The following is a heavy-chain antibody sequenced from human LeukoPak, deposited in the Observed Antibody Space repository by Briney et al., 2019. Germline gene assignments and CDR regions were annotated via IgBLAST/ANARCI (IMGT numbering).Heavy chain of an antibody. J-gene: IGHJ4*02. Sequence: GGSLRLSCVASGFTFSDYSLNWVRQAPGKGLEWVSSISSSSSYIYYADSVKGRFTISRDNAKNSLYLQMNSLRAEDTAVYYCARPDYGGRDYWGQGTLVTVSS. V-gene: IGHV3-21*01. CDR3: ARPDYGGRDY. CDR2: ISSSSSYI. D-gene: IGHD4-23*01. CDR1: GFTFSDYS.